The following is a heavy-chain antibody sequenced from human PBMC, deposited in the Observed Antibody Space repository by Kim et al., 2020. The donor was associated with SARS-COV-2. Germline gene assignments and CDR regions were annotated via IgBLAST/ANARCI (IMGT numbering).Heavy chain of an antibody. D-gene: IGHD6-13*01. CDR3: ARGIAAAGTRLNWFDP. Sequence: LKGRVPISGNTSKNQFSLKLSSVTAADTAVYYCARGIAAAGTRLNWFDPWGQGTLVTVSS. V-gene: IGHV4-34*01. J-gene: IGHJ5*02.